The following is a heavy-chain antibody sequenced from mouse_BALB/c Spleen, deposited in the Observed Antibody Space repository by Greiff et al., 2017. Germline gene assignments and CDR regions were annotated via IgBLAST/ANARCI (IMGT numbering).Heavy chain of an antibody. V-gene: IGHV1-12*01. CDR3: ARQLYAMDY. D-gene: IGHD6-1*01. CDR2: IYPGNGDT. J-gene: IGHJ4*01. CDR1: GYTFTSYN. Sequence: QVQLQQPGAELVKPGASVKMSCKASGYTFTSYNMHWVKQTPGQGLEWIGAIYPGNGDTSYNQKFKGKATLTADKSSSTAYMQLSSLTSEDSAVYDYARQLYAMDYWGQGTSVTVSS.